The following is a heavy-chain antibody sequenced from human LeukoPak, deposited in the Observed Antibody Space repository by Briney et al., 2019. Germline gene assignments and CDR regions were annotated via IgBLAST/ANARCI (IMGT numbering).Heavy chain of an antibody. Sequence: GGSLRLSCAASGFTFSSYWMIWVRQAPGKGLEWVADIQQDGSEKYYVDSVKGRFTISRDNAKNSLYLQMNSLRAEDTAVYYCARNPPRYFNWGQGTLVTVSS. D-gene: IGHD1-26*01. CDR2: IQQDGSEK. CDR3: ARNPPRYFN. V-gene: IGHV3-7*05. CDR1: GFTFSSYW. J-gene: IGHJ4*02.